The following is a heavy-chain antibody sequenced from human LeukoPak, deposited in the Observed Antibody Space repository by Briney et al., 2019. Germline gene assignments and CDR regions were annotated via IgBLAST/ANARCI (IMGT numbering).Heavy chain of an antibody. D-gene: IGHD2-2*01. J-gene: IGHJ4*02. CDR2: IYHSGST. CDR3: SIDSCSGSSCSSY. Sequence: SETLSLTCTVSGYSISSGYYWGWIRQPPGKGLEWIGSIYHSGSTYYNPSLKSRVTISVDTSKNQFSLKLSSVTAADTAVYHCSIDSCSGSSCSSYWGQGTLVTVSS. V-gene: IGHV4-38-2*02. CDR1: GYSISSGYY.